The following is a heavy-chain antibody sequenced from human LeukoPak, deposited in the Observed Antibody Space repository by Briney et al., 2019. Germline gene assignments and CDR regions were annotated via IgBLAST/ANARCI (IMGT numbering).Heavy chain of an antibody. Sequence: GGSLRLSCAASGFTFSSYAMHWVRQAPGKGLEWVAVISYDGSNKYYADSVKGRFTISRDNSKNTLYLQMNSLRAEDTAVYYCARVGSLYDFWSAPDYWGQGTLVTVSS. V-gene: IGHV3-30-3*01. CDR1: GFTFSSYA. D-gene: IGHD3-3*01. CDR2: ISYDGSNK. J-gene: IGHJ4*02. CDR3: ARVGSLYDFWSAPDY.